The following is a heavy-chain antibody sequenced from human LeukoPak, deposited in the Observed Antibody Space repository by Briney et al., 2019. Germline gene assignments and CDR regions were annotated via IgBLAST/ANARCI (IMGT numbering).Heavy chain of an antibody. CDR3: ARELQQQLVFGWFDP. CDR1: GYTFTGYY. CDR2: INPNSGGT. D-gene: IGHD6-13*01. J-gene: IGHJ5*02. V-gene: IGHV1-2*02. Sequence: ASVTVSCKASGYTFTGYYMHWMRQAPGQGLEWMGWINPNSGGTNYAQKFQGRVTMTRDTSISTAYMELSRLRSDDTAVYYCARELQQQLVFGWFDPWGQGTLVTVSS.